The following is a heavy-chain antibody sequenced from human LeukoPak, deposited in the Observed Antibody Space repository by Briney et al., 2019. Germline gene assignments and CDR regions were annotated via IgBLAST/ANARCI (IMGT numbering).Heavy chain of an antibody. CDR2: IYYSGST. J-gene: IGHJ4*02. Sequence: SETLSLTCTVSGGSISSGGYYWSWIRQHPGKGLEWIGYIYYSGSTYYNPPLKSRVTISVDTSKNQFSLKLSSVTAADTAVYYCARVSSGGSCYFDYWGQGTLVTVSS. V-gene: IGHV4-31*03. D-gene: IGHD2-15*01. CDR3: ARVSSGGSCYFDY. CDR1: GGSISSGGYY.